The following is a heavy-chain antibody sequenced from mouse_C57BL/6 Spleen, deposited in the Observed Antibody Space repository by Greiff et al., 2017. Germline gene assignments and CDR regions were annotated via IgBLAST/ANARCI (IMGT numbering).Heavy chain of an antibody. CDR3: ARGVYYDYDGRYYYAMDY. J-gene: IGHJ4*01. V-gene: IGHV1-72*01. CDR2: IDPNRGGT. CDR1: GYTFTSYW. Sequence: QVQLQQPGAELVKPGASVKLSCKASGYTFTSYWMHWVKQRPGRGLEWIGRIDPNRGGTKYNEKFKSKATLTVDKPSSTAYMQLSSLTSEDSAVYYCARGVYYDYDGRYYYAMDYWGQGTSVTVSS. D-gene: IGHD2-4*01.